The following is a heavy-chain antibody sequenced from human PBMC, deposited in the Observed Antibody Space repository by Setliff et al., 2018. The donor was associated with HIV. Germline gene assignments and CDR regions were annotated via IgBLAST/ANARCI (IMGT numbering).Heavy chain of an antibody. D-gene: IGHD3-22*01. CDR3: ARHNCYDL. CDR1: GYTFTNYA. Sequence: GESLKLSCEASGYTFTNYAIAWVRQMPGKGLEWMGVVNPADSNVVYSPSFQGQVTISADKSTNTAYLQWSSLKTSDTAIYYCARHNCYDLWGQGVLVTVSS. CDR2: VNPADSNV. J-gene: IGHJ4*02. V-gene: IGHV5-51*01.